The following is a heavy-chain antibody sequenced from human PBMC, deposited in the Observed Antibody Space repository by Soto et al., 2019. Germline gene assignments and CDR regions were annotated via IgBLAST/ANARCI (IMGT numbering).Heavy chain of an antibody. CDR1: GGSISSYY. CDR2: IYYSGST. D-gene: IGHD3-10*01. Sequence: SETLSLTCTVSGGSISSYYWSWIRQPPGKGLEWIGYIYYSGSTNYNPSLKSRVTISVDTSKNQFSLKLSSVTAADTAGYYCASSSFLRSGDLFHGLDVWGQGTTVTVSS. CDR3: ASSSFLRSGDLFHGLDV. V-gene: IGHV4-59*01. J-gene: IGHJ6*02.